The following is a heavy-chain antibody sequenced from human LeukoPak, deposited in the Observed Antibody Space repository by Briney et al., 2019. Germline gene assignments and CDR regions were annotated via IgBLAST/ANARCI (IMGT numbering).Heavy chain of an antibody. D-gene: IGHD3-22*01. CDR3: ARRKSSGYHIMSLTAGAFDI. CDR2: INHSGST. V-gene: IGHV4-34*01. J-gene: IGHJ3*02. Sequence: PSETLSLTCAVYGGSFSGYYWSWIRQPPGKGLEWIGEINHSGSTNYNPSLKSRVTISVDTSKNQFSLKLSSVTAADTAVYYCARRKSSGYHIMSLTAGAFDIWGQGTMVTVSS. CDR1: GGSFSGYY.